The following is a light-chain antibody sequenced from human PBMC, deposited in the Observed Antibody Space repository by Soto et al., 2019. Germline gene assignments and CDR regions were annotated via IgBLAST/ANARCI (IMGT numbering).Light chain of an antibody. CDR2: DAS. CDR1: QSVDNY. J-gene: IGKJ1*01. V-gene: IGKV1-5*01. Sequence: DIQMTQSPSSLSASVGDTVTLTCRASQSVDNYLKWYQQKPGKAPGLLIYDASTLESGVPSRFSGSGSETEFTLTISSLQPDDFATYYWQQYNTYSRTFGQGTKVDIK. CDR3: QQYNTYSRT.